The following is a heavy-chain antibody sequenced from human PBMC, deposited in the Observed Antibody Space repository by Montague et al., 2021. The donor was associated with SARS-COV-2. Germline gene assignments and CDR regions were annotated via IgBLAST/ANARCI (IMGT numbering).Heavy chain of an antibody. CDR2: IYSSGST. J-gene: IGHJ4*02. CDR3: ARDYSHCSGGSCVFDY. D-gene: IGHD2-15*01. CDR1: GGSISNYY. V-gene: IGHV4-4*07. Sequence: SETLSLTCTVSGGSISNYYWSWIRQPAGKGLEWIGRIYSSGSTNYNPPLKSRISMSVGTSKNQFSLKLSSVTAADTAIYYCARDYSHCSGGSCVFDYWGQGTLVTVSS.